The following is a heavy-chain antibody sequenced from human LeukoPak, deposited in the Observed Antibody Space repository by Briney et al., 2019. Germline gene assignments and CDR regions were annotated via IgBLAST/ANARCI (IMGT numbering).Heavy chain of an antibody. CDR1: GGSISSYY. D-gene: IGHD5-18*01. Sequence: SETLSLTCTVSGGSISSYYWSWIRQPPGKGLEWIGYIYYSGSTNYNPSLKSRDTISVDTSKNQFSLKLSSVTAADTAVYYCARVGYSYGQFDYWGQGTLVTVSS. CDR2: IYYSGST. CDR3: ARVGYSYGQFDY. J-gene: IGHJ4*02. V-gene: IGHV4-59*01.